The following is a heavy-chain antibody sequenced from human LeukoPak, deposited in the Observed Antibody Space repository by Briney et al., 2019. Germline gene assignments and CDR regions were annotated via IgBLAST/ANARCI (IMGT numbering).Heavy chain of an antibody. D-gene: IGHD3-16*02. J-gene: IGHJ4*02. CDR3: ARHIEYYFVY. V-gene: IGHV4-59*08. CDR2: IYYTRTT. Sequence: CIWYIYYTRTTNYTPSLKSPVPISVYTSKNQFSLKLSSVTAADTAVYYCARHIEYYFVYWGQGTLVTVSS.